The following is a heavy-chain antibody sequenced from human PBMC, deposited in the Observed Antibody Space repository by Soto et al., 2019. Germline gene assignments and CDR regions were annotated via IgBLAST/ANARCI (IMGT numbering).Heavy chain of an antibody. J-gene: IGHJ6*03. Sequence: QVQLVESGGGVVQAGRSLRLSCAASGLTFSPYAMHWVRQAPGKGLEWVAVISYEGDNKYYPDSVKGRFTISRDNSKNTLYLQMNTLIPEDTAVYYCAKDRRYDFWSAYGGYMDVWGKATTVIVSS. CDR1: GLTFSPYA. D-gene: IGHD3-3*01. CDR2: ISYEGDNK. CDR3: AKDRRYDFWSAYGGYMDV. V-gene: IGHV3-30*18.